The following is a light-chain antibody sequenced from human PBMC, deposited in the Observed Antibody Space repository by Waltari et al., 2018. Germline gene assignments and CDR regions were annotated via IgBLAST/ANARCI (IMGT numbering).Light chain of an antibody. CDR2: EVT. CDR1: SSDVGNYNL. Sequence: QSALTQPASVSGSPGQSITISCTGTSSDVGNYNLVSWYQQHPGKAPKLLIFEVTKRPSGVSNRFSVSKSANTASLTISGLQAEDEADYYCCSYAGSGTLVFGGGTKLTVL. CDR3: CSYAGSGTLV. V-gene: IGLV2-23*02. J-gene: IGLJ3*02.